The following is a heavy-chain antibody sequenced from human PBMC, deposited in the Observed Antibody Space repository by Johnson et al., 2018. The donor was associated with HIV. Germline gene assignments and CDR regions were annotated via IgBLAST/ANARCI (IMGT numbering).Heavy chain of an antibody. CDR2: ISWNSDNI. D-gene: IGHD6-19*01. CDR1: GFTFSSYG. CDR3: AKARVRYSSDVDALDI. J-gene: IGHJ3*02. V-gene: IGHV3-9*01. Sequence: VESGGGVVQPGRSLRLSCAASGFTFSSYGMHWVRQAPGKGLEWVSGISWNSDNIAYADSVRGRFTIARDNAKNSLHLQMNSLRAEDTAFYYCAKARVRYSSDVDALDIWGQGTMVTVSS.